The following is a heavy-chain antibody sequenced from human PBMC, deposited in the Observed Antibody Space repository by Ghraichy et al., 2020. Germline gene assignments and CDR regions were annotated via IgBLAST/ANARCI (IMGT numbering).Heavy chain of an antibody. CDR2: ISDAGTNE. J-gene: IGHJ6*02. V-gene: IGHV3-30*04. Sequence: GESLNISCAGSGFTFSGYAMHWVRQAPAKGLEWVADISDAGTNEHYVESVKGRFTISRDNPKNTVYLQMNSLRPEDTAVYYCARATREWLGRYYGVDVWGQGTTVIVS. CDR1: GFTFSGYA. CDR3: ARATREWLGRYYGVDV. D-gene: IGHD3-10*01.